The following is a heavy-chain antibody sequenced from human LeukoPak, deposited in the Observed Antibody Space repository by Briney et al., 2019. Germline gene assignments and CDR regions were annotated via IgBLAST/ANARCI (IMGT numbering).Heavy chain of an antibody. CDR1: GGSISSYY. J-gene: IGHJ6*03. Sequence: NSSETLSLTCTVSGGSISSYYWSWIRQPPGKGLEWIGYIYYSGSTNYNPSLKSRVTISVDTSKNQFSLKLSSVTAADTAVYYCARGSQHSSSWTKRLPYYYYYYMDVWGKGTTVTVSS. V-gene: IGHV4-59*01. D-gene: IGHD6-13*01. CDR2: IYYSGST. CDR3: ARGSQHSSSWTKRLPYYYYYYMDV.